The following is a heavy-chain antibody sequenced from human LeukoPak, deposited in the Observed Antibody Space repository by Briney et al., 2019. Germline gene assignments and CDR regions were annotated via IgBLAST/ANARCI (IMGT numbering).Heavy chain of an antibody. CDR2: ISTYNGNT. J-gene: IGHJ5*02. V-gene: IGHV1-18*01. CDR1: GYTFTSYG. D-gene: IGHD2-2*01. Sequence: ASVKVSCKASGYTFTSYGISWVRQAPGQGLEWMGWISTYNGNTNYAQKLQGRVTMTTDTSTSTAYMELRSLRSGDTAVYYCARDCPSIVLVPAANPDHSRNWFDPWGQGPLVTVSS. CDR3: ARDCPSIVLVPAANPDHSRNWFDP.